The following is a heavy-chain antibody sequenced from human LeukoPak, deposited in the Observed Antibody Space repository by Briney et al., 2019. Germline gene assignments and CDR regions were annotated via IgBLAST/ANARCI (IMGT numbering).Heavy chain of an antibody. Sequence: GGSLRLSCAASGFTFSSYAMSWVRQAPGKGLEWVANIKQDGSEKYYVDSVKGRFTISRDNAKNSLYLQMNSLRAEDTAVYYCARVEKVLRYFDWLTHYYYYMDVWGKGTTVTISS. D-gene: IGHD3-9*01. J-gene: IGHJ6*03. CDR1: GFTFSSYA. CDR2: IKQDGSEK. CDR3: ARVEKVLRYFDWLTHYYYYMDV. V-gene: IGHV3-7*01.